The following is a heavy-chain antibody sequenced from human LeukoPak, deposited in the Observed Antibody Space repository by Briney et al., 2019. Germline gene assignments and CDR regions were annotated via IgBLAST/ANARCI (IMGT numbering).Heavy chain of an antibody. Sequence: GASVKVSCKTSGYSFTDYAITWVRQAPGQGLEWMGWINPNSGGTNYAQKFQGRVTMTRDTSISTAYMELSRLRSDDTAVYYCARSMAYSYAPTDYWGQGTLVTVSS. J-gene: IGHJ4*02. D-gene: IGHD5-18*01. CDR2: INPNSGGT. CDR1: GYSFTDYA. V-gene: IGHV1-2*02. CDR3: ARSMAYSYAPTDY.